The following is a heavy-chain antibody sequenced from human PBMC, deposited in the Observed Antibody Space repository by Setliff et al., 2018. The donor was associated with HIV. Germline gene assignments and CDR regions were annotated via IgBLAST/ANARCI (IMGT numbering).Heavy chain of an antibody. D-gene: IGHD6-19*01. CDR2: IYHSGST. CDR1: NYSISSAYY. V-gene: IGHV4-38-2*01. Sequence: PSETLSLTCAVSNYSISSAYYWGWIRHPPGKGLEWIGSIYHSGSTYYNPSLKSRVTISVDTSKNQFSLKLSSVTAADTAVYYCARRPPGAVAGGYGMDVWGQGTTVTVSS. CDR3: ARRPPGAVAGGYGMDV. J-gene: IGHJ6*02.